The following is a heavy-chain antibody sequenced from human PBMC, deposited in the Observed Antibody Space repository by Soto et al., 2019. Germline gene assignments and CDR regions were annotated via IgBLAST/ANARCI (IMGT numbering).Heavy chain of an antibody. CDR3: ARVGIAVADYFDY. V-gene: IGHV4-39*07. CDR2: INHSGNT. CDR1: GGSISSSSCH. Sequence: SETLSLTCTVSGGSISSSSCHWGWIRQPPGKGLEWIGEINHSGNTNYNPSLKSRVTISVDTSKNQFSLKLSSVTAADTAVYYCARVGIAVADYFDYWGQGTLVTVSS. D-gene: IGHD6-19*01. J-gene: IGHJ4*02.